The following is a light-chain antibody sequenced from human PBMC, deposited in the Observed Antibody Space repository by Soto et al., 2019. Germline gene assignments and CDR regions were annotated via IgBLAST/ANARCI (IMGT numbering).Light chain of an antibody. CDR2: ETS. CDR1: QSISRW. J-gene: IGKJ1*01. CDR3: QQYKDYWT. Sequence: QVTQCPSTLSASVGDRVTITCRASQSISRWLAWYQQKPGKAPKLLIYETSSLEDGVPSRFTGSGSGTEFSLTITSLQPEDFASYYCQQYKDYWTSGQGTKLDIK. V-gene: IGKV1-5*03.